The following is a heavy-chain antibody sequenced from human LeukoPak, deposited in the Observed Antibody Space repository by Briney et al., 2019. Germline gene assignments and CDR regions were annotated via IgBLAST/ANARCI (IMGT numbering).Heavy chain of an antibody. CDR3: ASEYKYGSLGKGGYYFDC. V-gene: IGHV3-11*01. Sequence: PGGSLRLSCAASVFTFRDFYMSWIRQAPGKGLEWVSYISSSGSSMFYADSVKGRFTISRDNAKKSLYLQMNSLRAEDTAVYYCASEYKYGSLGKGGYYFDCWGQGTLVTVSS. J-gene: IGHJ4*02. CDR1: VFTFRDFY. D-gene: IGHD5-18*01. CDR2: ISSSGSSM.